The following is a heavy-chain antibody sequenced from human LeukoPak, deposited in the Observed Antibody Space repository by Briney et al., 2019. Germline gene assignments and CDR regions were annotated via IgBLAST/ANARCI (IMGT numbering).Heavy chain of an antibody. CDR2: IYYSGST. D-gene: IGHD2-21*01. CDR1: GGSISSYY. V-gene: IGHV4-59*08. Sequence: SETLSLTCTVSGGSISSYYWSWIRQPPGKGLEWIGYIYYSGSTNYNPSLKSRVTISVDTSKNQFSLKLSSVTAADTAVYYCARHVVDYNAFDIWGQGTMVTVSS. J-gene: IGHJ3*02. CDR3: ARHVVDYNAFDI.